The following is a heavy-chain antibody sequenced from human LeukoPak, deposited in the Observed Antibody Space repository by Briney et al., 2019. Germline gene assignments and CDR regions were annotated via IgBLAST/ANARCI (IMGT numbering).Heavy chain of an antibody. Sequence: PGGSLRLSCAASGFTFSSYAMHWVRQAPGKGLEWVSGISWNSGSIGYVDSVKGRFTISRDNAKNSLYLQMNSLRAEDTALYYCAKLAYCGGDCYHPGDAFDIWGQGTMVTVSS. V-gene: IGHV3-9*01. CDR1: GFTFSSYA. CDR2: ISWNSGSI. CDR3: AKLAYCGGDCYHPGDAFDI. D-gene: IGHD2-21*02. J-gene: IGHJ3*02.